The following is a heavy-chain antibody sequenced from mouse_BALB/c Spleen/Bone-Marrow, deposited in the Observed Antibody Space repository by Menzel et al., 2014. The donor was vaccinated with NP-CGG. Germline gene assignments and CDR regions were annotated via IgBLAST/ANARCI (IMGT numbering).Heavy chain of an antibody. CDR3: ARTAY. Sequence: VQLQQSGAELVKPWAPVKLSCKASGYTFTDYWMNWVKQRPGRGLEWIGRIDPSDSETHYNQKFKDKATLTVDKSSTTAYIQLSNLTSEDSAVYYCARTAYWGQGTLVTVSA. CDR2: IDPSDSET. V-gene: IGHV1-69*02. J-gene: IGHJ3*01. CDR1: GYTFTDYW.